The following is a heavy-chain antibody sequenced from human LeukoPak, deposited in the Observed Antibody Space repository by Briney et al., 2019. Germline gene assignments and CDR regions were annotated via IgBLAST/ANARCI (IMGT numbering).Heavy chain of an antibody. CDR2: IDKGPNT. V-gene: IGHV3-13*01. Sequence: GGSLRLSCAASGFTFNSYDMYWVRQVIGKGLEWVSAIDKGPNTYYSDSVKGRFTISRDNAKNSLYLQMNSLRAEDTALYYCAKGRSHCSSINCYTDFFDYWGQGTLVTVSS. CDR3: AKGRSHCSSINCYTDFFDY. D-gene: IGHD2-2*02. J-gene: IGHJ4*02. CDR1: GFTFNSYD.